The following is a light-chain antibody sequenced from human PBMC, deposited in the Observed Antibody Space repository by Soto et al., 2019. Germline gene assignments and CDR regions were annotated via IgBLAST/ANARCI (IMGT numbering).Light chain of an antibody. J-gene: IGKJ5*01. Sequence: IVLTHAPATLSLSPGERATLSCRASQSVSSYLAWYQQKPGQAPRLLIYDASNRATGIPARFSGSGSGTDFTLTISSLEPEDFAVYYCQQRSNWRSITFGQGTRLEIK. CDR3: QQRSNWRSIT. V-gene: IGKV3-11*01. CDR2: DAS. CDR1: QSVSSY.